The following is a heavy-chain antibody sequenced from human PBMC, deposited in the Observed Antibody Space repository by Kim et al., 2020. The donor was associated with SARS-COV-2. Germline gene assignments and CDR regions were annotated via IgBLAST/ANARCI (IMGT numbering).Heavy chain of an antibody. Sequence: AQKLQGRDTMTRDTSKGTVYRELSRLRSEDTAVYYCARDGGSGWSYFDYWGQGTLVTVSS. V-gene: IGHV1-46*04. J-gene: IGHJ4*02. D-gene: IGHD6-19*01. CDR3: ARDGGSGWSYFDY.